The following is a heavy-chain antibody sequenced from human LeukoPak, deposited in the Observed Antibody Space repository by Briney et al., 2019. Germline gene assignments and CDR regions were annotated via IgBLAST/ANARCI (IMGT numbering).Heavy chain of an antibody. J-gene: IGHJ4*02. CDR2: ISGSGGST. Sequence: GGSLRLSCAASGFTFSSYAMSWVRQAPGKGLEGVSAISGSGGSTYYAGSVKGRFTISRDNSKNTLYLQMNSLRAEDTAVYYCAKGRYVAAAAIDYWGQGTLVTVSS. V-gene: IGHV3-23*01. CDR1: GFTFSSYA. D-gene: IGHD6-13*01. CDR3: AKGRYVAAAAIDY.